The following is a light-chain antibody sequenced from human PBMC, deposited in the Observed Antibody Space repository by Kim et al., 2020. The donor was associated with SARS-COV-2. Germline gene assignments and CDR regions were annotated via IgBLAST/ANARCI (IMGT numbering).Light chain of an antibody. CDR2: WAS. V-gene: IGKV4-1*01. CDR3: QQYYSTPRALT. CDR1: QSVLYSSNNKNY. J-gene: IGKJ4*01. Sequence: DIVMTQSPDSLAVSLGERATINCKSSQSVLYSSNNKNYLAWYQQTPGQPPKLLIYWASTRESGVPDRFSGSGSGTDFTLTISSLQAEDVAVYYCQQYYSTPRALTFGGGTKVDIK.